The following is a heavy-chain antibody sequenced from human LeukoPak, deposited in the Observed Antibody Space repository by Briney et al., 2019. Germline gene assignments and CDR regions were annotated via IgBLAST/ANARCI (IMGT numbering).Heavy chain of an antibody. V-gene: IGHV1-24*01. D-gene: IGHD3-10*01. CDR1: GYTLTELS. CDR3: ATGSSRRVWGLLWEPLAGEYFQH. Sequence: ASVKVSCKVSGYTLTELSMHWVRQAPGKGLEWMGGFDPEDGETIYAQKFQGRDTMTEDTSTDTAYMELSSLRSEDTAVYYCATGSSRRVWGLLWEPLAGEYFQHWGQGTLVTVSS. CDR2: FDPEDGET. J-gene: IGHJ1*01.